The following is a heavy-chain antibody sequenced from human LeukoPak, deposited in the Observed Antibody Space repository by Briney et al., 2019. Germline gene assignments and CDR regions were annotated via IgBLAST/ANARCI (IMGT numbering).Heavy chain of an antibody. CDR1: GGSISSGDYY. CDR2: TFYSGST. D-gene: IGHD6-19*01. CDR3: ARHVSGWYYFDY. Sequence: SETLSLTCTVSGGSISSGDYYWSWIRQHPEKGLEWIGYTFYSGSTNYNPSLKSRVTISVDTSKNQFFLKLSSVTAADTAVYYCARHVSGWYYFDYWGQGTLVTVSS. V-gene: IGHV4-61*08. J-gene: IGHJ4*02.